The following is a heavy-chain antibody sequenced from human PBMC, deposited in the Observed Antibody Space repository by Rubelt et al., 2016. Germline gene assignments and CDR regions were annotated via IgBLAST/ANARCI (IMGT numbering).Heavy chain of an antibody. J-gene: IGHJ4*02. Sequence: QVQLQESGPGLVKPSETLSLTCAVSGGSISSYYWSWIRQPPGKGLEWIGYIDYSGRTNSNPSLLCRATLSVDTSRSPFSLQLSSVTAADTAVYYCAGRGYSYAGYYFDYWGQGTLVTVSS. CDR3: AGRGYSYAGYYFDY. V-gene: IGHV4-59*01. D-gene: IGHD5-18*01. CDR1: GGSISSYY. CDR2: IDYSGRT.